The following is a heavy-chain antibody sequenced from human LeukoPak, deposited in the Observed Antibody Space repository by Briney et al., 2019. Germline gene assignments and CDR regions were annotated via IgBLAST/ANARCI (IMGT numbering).Heavy chain of an antibody. CDR1: GDTFTNYD. CDR2: KSPSSGHT. CDR3: ARGPPNWGFDY. V-gene: IGHV1-8*01. D-gene: IGHD7-27*01. J-gene: IGHJ4*02. Sequence: ASVKVSCKASGDTFTNYDINWVRQATGQGLEWMGWKSPSSGHTGYAQKFQGRVTMTRSTSISTAYMELSSLRSEDTAVYYCARGPPNWGFDYWGQGTLVTVSS.